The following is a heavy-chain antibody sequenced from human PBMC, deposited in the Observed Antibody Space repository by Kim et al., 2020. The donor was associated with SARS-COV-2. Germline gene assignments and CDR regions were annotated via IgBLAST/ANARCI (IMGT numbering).Heavy chain of an antibody. CDR2: INHSGST. CDR3: ARVKGRYYYDSSGYYYVKRSANWFDP. Sequence: SETLSLTCAVYGGSFSGYYWSWIRQPPGKGLEWIGEINHSGSTNYNPSLKSRVTISVDTSKNQFSLKLSSVTAADTAVYYCARVKGRYYYDSSGYYYVKRSANWFDPWGQGTLVTVSS. V-gene: IGHV4-34*01. D-gene: IGHD3-22*01. CDR1: GGSFSGYY. J-gene: IGHJ5*02.